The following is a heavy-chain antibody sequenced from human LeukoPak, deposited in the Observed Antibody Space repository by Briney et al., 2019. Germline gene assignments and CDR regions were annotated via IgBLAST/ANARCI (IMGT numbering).Heavy chain of an antibody. CDR3: AKEGSGWSTYDY. CDR1: GFSFSSYG. Sequence: PGGSLRLSCAGSGFSFSSYGMHWVRQAPGKGLEWMAFIRSDGSNKYYADSVKGRFTISRDNSKNTLYLQMNSLRAEDTAVYYCAKEGSGWSTYDYWGQGTLVTVSS. V-gene: IGHV3-30*02. D-gene: IGHD6-19*01. J-gene: IGHJ4*02. CDR2: IRSDGSNK.